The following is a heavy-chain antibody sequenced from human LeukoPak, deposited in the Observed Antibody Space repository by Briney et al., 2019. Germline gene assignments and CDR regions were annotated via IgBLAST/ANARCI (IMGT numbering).Heavy chain of an antibody. Sequence: GGPLRLSCAASGFSFGSYSMNWVCQAPGKGLEWISFVGIISDTVYYADSVKGRFTISRDNAQNSLYLQMDSLRAEDTAVYYCARNLDVWGQGTTATVPS. CDR2: VGIISDTV. V-gene: IGHV3-48*04. CDR1: GFSFGSYS. J-gene: IGHJ6*02. CDR3: ARNLDV.